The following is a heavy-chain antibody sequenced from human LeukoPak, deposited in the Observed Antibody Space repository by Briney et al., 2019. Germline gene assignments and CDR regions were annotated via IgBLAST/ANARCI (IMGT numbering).Heavy chain of an antibody. CDR3: ARVAAWGRADYFDY. V-gene: IGHV4-30-2*01. Sequence: PSETLSLTCGVSGGSLSCGDYSWSWIRQPPGKGLEWIGNIYHSGSTYFNPSLKSRLTISMARSNNRFSLNLISVTAADTAVYYCARVAAWGRADYFDYWGQGTLVTVSS. D-gene: IGHD7-27*01. CDR1: GGSLSCGDYS. J-gene: IGHJ4*02. CDR2: IYHSGST.